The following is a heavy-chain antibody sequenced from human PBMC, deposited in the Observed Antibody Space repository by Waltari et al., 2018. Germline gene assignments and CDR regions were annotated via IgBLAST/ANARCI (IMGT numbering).Heavy chain of an antibody. CDR2: ISSISSTI. V-gene: IGHV3-48*04. J-gene: IGHJ4*02. CDR1: GFTFSSYS. D-gene: IGHD3-3*01. Sequence: EVQLVESGGGLVQPGGSLRLSCAASGFTFSSYSMNWVRQAPGKGLEWVSSISSISSTISYADYVKGRFTISRDNAKNSLYLQMKSLRAEDTAVYYCARSGRFLEGDYWGQGTLVTVSS. CDR3: ARSGRFLEGDY.